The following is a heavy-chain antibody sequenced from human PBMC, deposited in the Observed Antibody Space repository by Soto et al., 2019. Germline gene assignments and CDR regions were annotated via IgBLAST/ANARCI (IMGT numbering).Heavy chain of an antibody. J-gene: IGHJ3*02. D-gene: IGHD2-15*01. CDR3: ASSTVTYCSGGSCPNDAFDI. Sequence: ASVNGYCTGSGYTFTSDDSDWVRQATGQGLEWMGWMNPNSGNTGYAQKFRGRVTMTRNTSISTAYMELSSLRSEDTAVYYCASSTVTYCSGGSCPNDAFDIWGQGTMVTVSS. CDR2: MNPNSGNT. V-gene: IGHV1-8*01. CDR1: GYTFTSDD.